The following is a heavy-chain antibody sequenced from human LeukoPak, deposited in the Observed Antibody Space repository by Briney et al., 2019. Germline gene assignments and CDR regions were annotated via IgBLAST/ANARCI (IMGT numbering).Heavy chain of an antibody. J-gene: IGHJ4*02. V-gene: IGHV3-23*01. CDR1: GFTFRSYA. CDR3: EGTYYYDSSDDY. Sequence: GGSLRLSCAASGFTFRSYAMSWVRQAPGKGLEWVLTISGSGTSTYYADSVKGRFTISRDNSKNTLYLQMNSLRAEDTAVYYCEGTYYYDSSDDYWGQGTLVTVSS. CDR2: ISGSGTST. D-gene: IGHD3-22*01.